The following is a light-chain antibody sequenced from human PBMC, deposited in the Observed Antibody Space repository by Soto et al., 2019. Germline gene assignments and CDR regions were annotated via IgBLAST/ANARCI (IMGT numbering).Light chain of an antibody. CDR1: SSDVGGYNY. V-gene: IGLV2-14*01. J-gene: IGLJ1*01. CDR3: SSYTGSTTLYV. Sequence: QSALTQPASVSGSPGQSITISCTGTSSDVGGYNYVSWYQQHPGKAPKLMIYDVSNRPSGVSYRFSGSKSGNTASLTIFGLQAEDEADYYCSSYTGSTTLYVFGTGTKVTVL. CDR2: DVS.